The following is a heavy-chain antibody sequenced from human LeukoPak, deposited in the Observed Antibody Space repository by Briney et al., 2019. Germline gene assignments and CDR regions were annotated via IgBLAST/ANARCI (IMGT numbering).Heavy chain of an antibody. D-gene: IGHD3-10*01. Sequence: ASVKVSCKASGGTFSSYAISWVRQAPGQGLEWMGGIIPIFGTANYAQKFQGRVTITADESTSTAYMELSSLRSEDTAVYYCARLSASDYYGSGSFDYWGQGTLVTVSS. V-gene: IGHV1-69*01. J-gene: IGHJ4*02. CDR2: IIPIFGTA. CDR3: ARLSASDYYGSGSFDY. CDR1: GGTFSSYA.